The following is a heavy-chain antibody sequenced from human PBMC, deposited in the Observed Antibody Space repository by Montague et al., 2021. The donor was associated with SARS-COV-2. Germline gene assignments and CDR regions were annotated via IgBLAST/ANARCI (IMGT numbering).Heavy chain of an antibody. J-gene: IGHJ6*02. CDR3: ARDGSGSYSNYYYYGMDV. CDR1: GFTFSSYW. CDR2: IKQDGSEK. V-gene: IGHV3-7*01. Sequence: SLRLSCAASGFTFSSYWMSWVRQAPGEGLEWVANIKQDGSEKYYVDSVKGRFTISRDNAKNSLYLQMNSLRAEDTAVYYCARDGSGSYSNYYYYGMDVWGQGTTVTVSS. D-gene: IGHD3-10*01.